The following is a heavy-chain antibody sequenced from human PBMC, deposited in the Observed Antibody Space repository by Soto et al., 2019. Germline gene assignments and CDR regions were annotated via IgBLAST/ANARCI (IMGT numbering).Heavy chain of an antibody. CDR1: GGSISSSSYY. J-gene: IGHJ6*03. CDR3: ASPPRGYYYMDV. V-gene: IGHV4-39*01. Sequence: QLQLQESGPGLVKPSETLSLTCTVSGGSISSSSYYWGWIRQPPGKGLEWIGSIYYSGSTYYNPSLKRRVTIAVDTSKNQFCLKLSSVTAADTAVYYCASPPRGYYYMDVWGKGTTVTVSS. CDR2: IYYSGST. D-gene: IGHD1-26*01.